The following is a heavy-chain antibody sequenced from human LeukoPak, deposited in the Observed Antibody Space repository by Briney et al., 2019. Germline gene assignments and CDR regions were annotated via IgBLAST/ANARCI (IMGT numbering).Heavy chain of an antibody. CDR2: ISSSGRTI. V-gene: IGHV3-11*01. D-gene: IGHD5-24*01. Sequence: GGSLRLSCAASGFTFSDYYMSWIRQAPGKGLEWVSYISSSGRTIYYAESVKGRFTISRDNAKNSLYLQMNSLRAEDTAVYYCARGYRWLQLSIRCPFDYWGQGTLVTVSS. CDR1: GFTFSDYY. CDR3: ARGYRWLQLSIRCPFDY. J-gene: IGHJ4*02.